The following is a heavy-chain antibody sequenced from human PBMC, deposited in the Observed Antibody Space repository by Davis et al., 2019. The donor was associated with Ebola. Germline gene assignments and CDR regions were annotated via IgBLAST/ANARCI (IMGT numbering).Heavy chain of an antibody. CDR3: ARDHPYSSSWLNWFDP. V-gene: IGHV7-4-1*02. CDR2: INTNTGNP. D-gene: IGHD6-13*01. J-gene: IGHJ5*02. CDR1: GYTFTSYA. Sequence: AASVKVSCKASGYTFTSYAMNWVRQAPGQGLEWMGWINTNTGNPTYAQGFTGRFVFSLDTSVSTAYLQISSLKAEDTAVYYCARDHPYSSSWLNWFDPWGQGTLVTVSS.